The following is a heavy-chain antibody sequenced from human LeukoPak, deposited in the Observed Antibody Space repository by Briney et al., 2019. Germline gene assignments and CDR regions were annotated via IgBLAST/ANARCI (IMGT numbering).Heavy chain of an antibody. CDR3: AREVVQSYGMDV. Sequence: PSETLSLTCAVYGGSFSGYYWSWIRQPPGKGLEWIGEINHSGSTNYNPSLKSRVTISVDTSKNQFSLKLCSVTAADTAVYYSAREVVQSYGMDVWGQGTTVTVSS. J-gene: IGHJ6*02. CDR2: INHSGST. CDR1: GGSFSGYY. V-gene: IGHV4-34*01. D-gene: IGHD3-22*01.